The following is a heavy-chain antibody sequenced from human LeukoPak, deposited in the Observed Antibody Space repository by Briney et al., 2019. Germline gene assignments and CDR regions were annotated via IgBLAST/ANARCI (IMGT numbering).Heavy chain of an antibody. V-gene: IGHV2-70*11. J-gene: IGHJ4*02. Sequence: QSGPTLVNPTQTLTLSCFFSGFSLGTTGMCVSWICQPPPKVLEWLAGIDWDDDKYYSTSLQTRLTISKDTSKNQVVLTMTNMDPVDTATYYCARAFPTVTTFDYWGQGTLVTVSS. CDR1: GFSLGTTGMC. CDR2: IDWDDDK. CDR3: ARAFPTVTTFDY. D-gene: IGHD4-17*01.